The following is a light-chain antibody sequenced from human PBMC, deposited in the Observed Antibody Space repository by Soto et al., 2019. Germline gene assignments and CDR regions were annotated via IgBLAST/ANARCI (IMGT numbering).Light chain of an antibody. V-gene: IGKV3-11*01. CDR2: DAS. J-gene: IGKJ1*01. CDR3: QQYGSSGT. Sequence: ENVLTQSPATLSLTKGERATLSCRASQSVSSYLAWYQQKPGQAPRLLIYDASNRATGIPARFSGSGSGTDFTLTISSLEPEDFAVYYCQQYGSSGTFCQGSKV. CDR1: QSVSSY.